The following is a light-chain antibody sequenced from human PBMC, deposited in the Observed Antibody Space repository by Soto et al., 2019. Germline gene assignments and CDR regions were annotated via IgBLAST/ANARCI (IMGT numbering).Light chain of an antibody. Sequence: QAVVTQPRSVSGSPGQSVTISCTGTSSDVGGYDYVSWYQQDPGKAPKLMIYDVTKRPSGVPDRFSGSKSGNTASLTISGLQAEDEADYYCCSYAGSYTLLFGGGTKLTVL. CDR3: CSYAGSYTLL. V-gene: IGLV2-11*01. CDR1: SSDVGGYDY. CDR2: DVT. J-gene: IGLJ3*02.